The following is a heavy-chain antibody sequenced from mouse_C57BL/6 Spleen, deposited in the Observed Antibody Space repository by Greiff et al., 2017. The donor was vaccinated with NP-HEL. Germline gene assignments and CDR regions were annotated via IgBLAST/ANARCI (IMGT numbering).Heavy chain of an antibody. D-gene: IGHD2-2*01. J-gene: IGHJ2*01. V-gene: IGHV1-53*01. CDR1: GYSFTSYW. CDR3: ARSRGYDGYFDY. CDR2: INPSNGGT. Sequence: QVQLQQPGTELVKPGASVKLSCKASGYSFTSYWMHWVKQRPGQGLEWIGNINPSNGGTNYNEKFKSKATLTVDKSSSTAYMQLSSLTSEDSAVYCCARSRGYDGYFDYWGQGTTLTVSS.